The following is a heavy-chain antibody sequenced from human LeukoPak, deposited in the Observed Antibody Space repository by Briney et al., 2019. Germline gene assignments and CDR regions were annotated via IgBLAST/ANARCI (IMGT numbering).Heavy chain of an antibody. D-gene: IGHD3-22*01. CDR1: GFTFDDYA. J-gene: IGHJ4*02. CDR3: AKAEKVIVVIYYFDY. Sequence: PGGSLRLSCAASGFTFDDYAMHWVRQAPGKGLEWVSGISWNSGSIGYADSVKGRFTISRDNSKNTLYLQMNSLRAEDTAVYYCAKAEKVIVVIYYFDYWGQGTLVTVSS. V-gene: IGHV3-9*01. CDR2: ISWNSGSI.